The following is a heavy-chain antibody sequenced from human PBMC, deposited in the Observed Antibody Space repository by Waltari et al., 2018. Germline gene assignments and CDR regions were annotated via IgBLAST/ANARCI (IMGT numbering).Heavy chain of an antibody. Sequence: EVQLVESGGGLVQPGGSLRLSCAASGFTFSASCMSWVRQTPGKGLEWVAIINPDGSKKNYVDSVKGRFTISRDNAENSLYLQMNSLRAEDSAVYFCARDPGNGALDYWGQGTLVTVSS. V-gene: IGHV3-7*01. CDR2: INPDGSKK. J-gene: IGHJ4*02. CDR3: ARDPGNGALDY. CDR1: GFTFSASC. D-gene: IGHD4-17*01.